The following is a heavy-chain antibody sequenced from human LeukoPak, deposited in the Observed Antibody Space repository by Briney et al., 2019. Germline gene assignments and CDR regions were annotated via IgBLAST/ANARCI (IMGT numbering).Heavy chain of an antibody. D-gene: IGHD3-22*01. CDR3: ARNQGSGYFSHFDY. Sequence: SETLSLTCTVSGGSISSYYWSWIRQPAGKGLEWIGRIYTSGSTNYNPSLKSRVTMSVDTSKNQFSLKPSSVTAADTAVYYCARNQGSGYFSHFDYWGQGTLVTVSS. CDR1: GGSISSYY. V-gene: IGHV4-4*07. J-gene: IGHJ4*02. CDR2: IYTSGST.